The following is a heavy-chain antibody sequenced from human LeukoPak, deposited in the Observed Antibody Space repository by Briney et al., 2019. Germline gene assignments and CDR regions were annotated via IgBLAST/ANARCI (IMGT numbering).Heavy chain of an antibody. Sequence: GGSLRLSCAASGFTFSSYGMNWVRQAPGKGLEWVSYIRDGSVSINYSDSVKGRFTISRDNAKNSLYLQMNSLRADDTAVYYCARDDKWAFDSWGQGTLVTVSS. V-gene: IGHV3-48*01. CDR1: GFTFSSYG. CDR2: IRDGSVSI. J-gene: IGHJ4*02. CDR3: ARDDKWAFDS. D-gene: IGHD1-26*01.